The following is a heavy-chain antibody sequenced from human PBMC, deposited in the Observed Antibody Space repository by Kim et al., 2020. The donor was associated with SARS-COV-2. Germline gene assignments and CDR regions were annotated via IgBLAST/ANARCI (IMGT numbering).Heavy chain of an antibody. J-gene: IGHJ4*02. CDR2: IRSKFNNYAT. CDR3: SRNYGSGSLVDH. Sequence: GGSLRLSCAASGFTFSDFSMHWVRQASGKGLELVGRIRSKFNNYATAYAASVKGRVTISRDDSKNTAYLEMNSLNTEDTALYYCSRNYGSGSLVDHWGQGTLVTVSS. CDR1: GFTFSDFS. D-gene: IGHD3-10*01. V-gene: IGHV3-73*01.